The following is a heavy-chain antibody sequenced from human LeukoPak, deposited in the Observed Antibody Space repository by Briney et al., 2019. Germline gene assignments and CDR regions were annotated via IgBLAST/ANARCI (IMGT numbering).Heavy chain of an antibody. Sequence: ASVKVSCKVSGYTLTELSMHWVRQAPGKGLEWMGGSDPEDGVTIYAQKFQGRVTMTEDTSTDTAYMELSSLRSEDTAVYYCATMYSGSYAAASSWFDPWGQGTLVTVSS. CDR3: ATMYSGSYAAASSWFDP. D-gene: IGHD1-26*01. CDR2: SDPEDGVT. J-gene: IGHJ5*02. V-gene: IGHV1-24*01. CDR1: GYTLTELS.